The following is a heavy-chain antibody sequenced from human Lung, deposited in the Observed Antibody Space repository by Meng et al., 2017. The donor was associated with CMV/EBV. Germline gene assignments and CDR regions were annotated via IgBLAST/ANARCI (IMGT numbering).Heavy chain of an antibody. CDR3: ARGYCSSTSCPTVMDV. CDR2: INPNSGGT. J-gene: IGHJ6*02. D-gene: IGHD2-2*01. Sequence: ASVKVSCKASGYTFTGYYMHWVRQAPGQGLEWMGWINPNSGGTNYAQKFQGRVTMTRDTSISTAYMELSRLRSDDTAVYYCARGYCSSTSCPTVMDVWGQGTTVTAP. CDR1: GYTFTGYY. V-gene: IGHV1-2*02.